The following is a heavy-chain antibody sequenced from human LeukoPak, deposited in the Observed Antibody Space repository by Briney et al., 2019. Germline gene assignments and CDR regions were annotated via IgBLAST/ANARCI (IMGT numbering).Heavy chain of an antibody. V-gene: IGHV3-48*01. Sequence: PGGSLRLSCAASGFTFSSYSMNWVRQAPGKGLEWVSYISSSSTIYYADSVKGRFTISRDNAKNSLYLQMNSLRAEDTAVYYCARCLYYYDSSGYISDYWGQGTLVTVSS. CDR1: GFTFSSYS. J-gene: IGHJ4*02. CDR3: ARCLYYYDSSGYISDY. D-gene: IGHD3-22*01. CDR2: ISSSSTI.